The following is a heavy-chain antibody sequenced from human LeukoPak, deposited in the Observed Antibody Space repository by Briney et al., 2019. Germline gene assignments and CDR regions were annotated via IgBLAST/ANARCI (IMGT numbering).Heavy chain of an antibody. D-gene: IGHD3-10*02. J-gene: IGHJ6*04. CDR3: AELGITMIGGV. V-gene: IGHV3-48*03. CDR1: GFTFSSYA. CDR2: ISSSGSTI. Sequence: GGSLRLSCAASGFTFSSYAMSWVRQPPGKGLGWVSYISSSGSTIYYADSVKGRLTISRDNAKNSLYLQMNSLRAEDTAVYYCAELGITMIGGVWGKGTTVTISS.